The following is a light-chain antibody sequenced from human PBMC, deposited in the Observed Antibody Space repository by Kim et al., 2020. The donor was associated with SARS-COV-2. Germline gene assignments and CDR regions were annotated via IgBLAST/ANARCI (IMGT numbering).Light chain of an antibody. Sequence: ASTGDRVTITCRASQGISRYLAWYQQKPGKAPKLLIYAASTLQSGVPSRFSGSGSGTDFTLTISCLQSEDFATYYCQQYYSYSWTFGQGTKVDIK. V-gene: IGKV1-8*01. CDR3: QQYYSYSWT. CDR2: AAS. CDR1: QGISRY. J-gene: IGKJ1*01.